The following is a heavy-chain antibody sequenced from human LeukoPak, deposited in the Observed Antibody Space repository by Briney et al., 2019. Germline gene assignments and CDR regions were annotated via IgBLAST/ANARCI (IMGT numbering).Heavy chain of an antibody. V-gene: IGHV1-69*05. CDR3: ARGHPDYDSSGYYCCYFDY. D-gene: IGHD3-22*01. J-gene: IGHJ4*02. CDR1: GGTFSSYA. Sequence: SSVKVSCKASGGTFSSYAISWVRQAPGQGLEWMGGIIPIFGTANYAQKFQGRVTVTTDESTSTAYMELSSLRSEDTAVYYCARGHPDYDSSGYYCCYFDYWGQGTLVTVSS. CDR2: IIPIFGTA.